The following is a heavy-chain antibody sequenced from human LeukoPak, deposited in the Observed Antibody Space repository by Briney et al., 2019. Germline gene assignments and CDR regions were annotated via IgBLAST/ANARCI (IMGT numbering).Heavy chain of an antibody. CDR3: AKGGGYYGSGSYQNFDY. CDR1: GFTFSSYA. J-gene: IGHJ4*02. V-gene: IGHV3-23*01. D-gene: IGHD3-10*01. CDR2: ISGSGGST. Sequence: GGSLRLSCAASGFTFSSYAMSWVRQAPGKGLEWVSAISGSGGSTYYADSVKGRFTISRDNSKNTLYLQMNSLRAEDTAVYYCAKGGGYYGSGSYQNFDYWGQGTLVTVSS.